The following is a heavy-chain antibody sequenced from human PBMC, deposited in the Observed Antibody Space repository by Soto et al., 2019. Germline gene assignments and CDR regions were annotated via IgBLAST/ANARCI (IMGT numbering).Heavy chain of an antibody. CDR1: GGTFSSYA. J-gene: IGHJ5*02. Sequence: SVKVSCKASGGTFSSYAISWVRQAPGQGLEWMGGIIPIFGTANYAQKFQGRVTITADESTSTAYMELSSLRSEDTAVYYCARKGASSCSSTSCRYRFDPWGQGTLVTVSS. V-gene: IGHV1-69*13. D-gene: IGHD2-2*01. CDR3: ARKGASSCSSTSCRYRFDP. CDR2: IIPIFGTA.